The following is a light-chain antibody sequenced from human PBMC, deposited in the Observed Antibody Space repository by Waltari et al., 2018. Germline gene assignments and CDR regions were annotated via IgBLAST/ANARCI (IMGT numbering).Light chain of an antibody. CDR1: SSDVGGYDY. Sequence: QSALTPPASVSGSPGQSITISCTGTSSDVGGYDYVSWYQIHPGKAPKLIFSDVTNRPSGVSNRFSGSKSGNTASLTISGLQAEDEAHYYCSSYTSSSIFVVFGGGTKLTVL. J-gene: IGLJ2*01. CDR2: DVT. V-gene: IGLV2-14*03. CDR3: SSYTSSSIFVV.